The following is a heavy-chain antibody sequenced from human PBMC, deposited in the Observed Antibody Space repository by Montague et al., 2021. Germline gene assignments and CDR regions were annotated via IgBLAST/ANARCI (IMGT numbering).Heavy chain of an antibody. D-gene: IGHD1-14*01. CDR3: ARRCYGDPQTDPEPANCALDV. CDR1: GVSIGEKSFY. J-gene: IGHJ6*02. CDR2: MFYRRNT. V-gene: IGHV4-39*01. Sequence: SETLSLTCSVSGVSIGEKSFYWGWVRQAPRRGLEWIGHMFYRRNTYYNPSLQSRVSISVDTSKNQFSLTLTSVTASDTAVNYCARRCYGDPQTDPEPANCALDVWGQGTSVTVSS.